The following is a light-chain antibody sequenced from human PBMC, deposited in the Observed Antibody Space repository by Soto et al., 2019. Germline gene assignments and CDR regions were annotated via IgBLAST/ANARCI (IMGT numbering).Light chain of an antibody. CDR1: SSDVGTNNY. J-gene: IGLJ2*01. CDR2: DVS. V-gene: IGLV2-14*03. CDR3: SSYTGSSTSVI. Sequence: QSVLTQPASVSGSPGQSITISCTGTSSDVGTNNYVSWYQQHPGKAPKVMIYDVSNRPTGVSNRFSGSKSGNTASLTISGLQAEDEVDYYCSSYTGSSTSVIFGGGTKFTVL.